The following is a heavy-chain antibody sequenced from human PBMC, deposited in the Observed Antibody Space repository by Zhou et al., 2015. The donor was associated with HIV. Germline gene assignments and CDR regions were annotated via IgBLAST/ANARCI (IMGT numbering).Heavy chain of an antibody. V-gene: IGHV1-24*01. CDR1: GYTLSELA. D-gene: IGHD3-10*01. CDR3: TAFSGPRGLS. CDR2: FDPDVSET. J-gene: IGHJ5*02. Sequence: QVPLAQSGSEVKKPGASVKVSCGVSGYTLSELAIHWVRQAPGKGFEWMGGFDPDVSETIYAQSFQGRITMTEDSSTETAYMELGSLTSADTAVYYCTAFSGPRGLSWGQGTLVIVSS.